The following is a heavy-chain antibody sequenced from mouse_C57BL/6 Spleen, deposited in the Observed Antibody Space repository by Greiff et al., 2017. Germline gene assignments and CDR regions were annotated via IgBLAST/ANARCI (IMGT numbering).Heavy chain of an antibody. J-gene: IGHJ2*01. CDR1: GYTFTSYW. D-gene: IGHD2-1*01. CDR2: IHPNSGST. CDR3: ARSAYGNYYFDY. V-gene: IGHV1-64*01. Sequence: QVQLQQPGAELVKPGASVKLSCKASGYTFTSYWMHWVKQRPGQGLEWIGMIHPNSGSTNYNEKFKSKATLTVDKSSSTAYMQLSSLTSEDSAVYYCARSAYGNYYFDYWGQGTTHTVSS.